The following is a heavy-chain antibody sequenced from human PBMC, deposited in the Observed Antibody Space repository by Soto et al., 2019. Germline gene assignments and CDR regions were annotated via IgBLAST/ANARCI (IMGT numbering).Heavy chain of an antibody. D-gene: IGHD4-17*01. CDR1: GGSISSGGYS. CDR3: ASHRRDYGGNSLFDY. V-gene: IGHV4-30-2*01. J-gene: IGHJ4*02. CDR2: NYHSGST. Sequence: QLQLQESGSGLVKPSQTLSLTCAVSGGSISSGGYSWSWIRQPPGKGLEWIGYNYHSGSTYYNPSHKSRVTISVDKSKNQFSLKLSAVTAADTAVYYCASHRRDYGGNSLFDYWGQGTLVTVSS.